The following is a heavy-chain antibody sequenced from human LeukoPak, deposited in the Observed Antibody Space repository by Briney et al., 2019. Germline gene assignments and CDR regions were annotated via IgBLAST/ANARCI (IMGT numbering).Heavy chain of an antibody. CDR1: GFTLSSYE. CDR2: ISSSGSTI. V-gene: IGHV3-48*03. Sequence: GGSLRLSCAASGFTLSSYEMNWVRQAPGKGLEWVSYISSSGSTIYYADSVKGRFTISRDNAKNSLYLQMNSLRAEDTAVYYCARVSGQDILTGSYDYWGQGTLVTVSS. J-gene: IGHJ4*02. D-gene: IGHD3-9*01. CDR3: ARVSGQDILTGSYDY.